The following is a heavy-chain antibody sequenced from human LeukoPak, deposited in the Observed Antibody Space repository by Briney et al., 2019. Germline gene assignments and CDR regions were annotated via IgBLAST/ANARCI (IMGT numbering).Heavy chain of an antibody. J-gene: IGHJ4*02. CDR3: ASVYMATLYSDY. CDR1: GGSISGSSYY. V-gene: IGHV4-39*01. D-gene: IGHD5-24*01. Sequence: PSETLSLTCSVSGGSISGSSYYWGWIRQPPGKGLEWIGSIYYSGSTYYNPALKSRVTISVDTSKNQFSLKVSSVTAADTAVYYCASVYMATLYSDYWGQGTLVTVSS. CDR2: IYYSGST.